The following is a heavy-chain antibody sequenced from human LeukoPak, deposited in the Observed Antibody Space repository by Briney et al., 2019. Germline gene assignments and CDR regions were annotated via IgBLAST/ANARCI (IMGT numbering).Heavy chain of an antibody. J-gene: IGHJ6*02. CDR3: ARGSLIAGRLMDV. CDR1: GFTLSSHW. Sequence: GGSLRLSCAASGFTLSSHWMHWVRQAPGKGLVWGSRINNDGSSTRYADSVKGRFTISRDNAKNTLYLQTDSLRAEDTAVYYCARGSLIAGRLMDVWGQGTTVTVSS. D-gene: IGHD6-6*01. CDR2: INNDGSST. V-gene: IGHV3-74*01.